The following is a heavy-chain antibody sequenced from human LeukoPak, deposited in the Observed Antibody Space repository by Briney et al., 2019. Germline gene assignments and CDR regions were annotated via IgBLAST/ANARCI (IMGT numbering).Heavy chain of an antibody. V-gene: IGHV4-61*08. CDR2: MYHTGSS. CDR1: GVSVSSIDYY. D-gene: IGHD4-17*01. CDR3: ARDRSTTGIDY. Sequence: PSETLSLTCSVSGVSVSSIDYYWTWIRQPPGKRLEWIGYMYHTGSSNYNLSLKSRVTISVDKSKNQFSLKLSSVTAADTAVYYCARDRSTTGIDYWGQGTLVTVSS. J-gene: IGHJ4*02.